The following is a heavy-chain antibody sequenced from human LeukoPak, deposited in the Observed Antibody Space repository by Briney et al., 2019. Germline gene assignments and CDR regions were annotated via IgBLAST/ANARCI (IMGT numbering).Heavy chain of an antibody. CDR1: GGTFSSYA. D-gene: IGHD2-21*02. CDR2: IIPIFGTA. J-gene: IGHJ2*01. Sequence: SVKVSCKASGGTFSSYAISWVRQAPGQGLEWMGGIIPIFGTANYAQKFQGRVTITADESTSTAYMELSSLRSEDTAVYYCAPTYCGGDCYSKYWYFDLWGRGTLVTVSS. V-gene: IGHV1-69*13. CDR3: APTYCGGDCYSKYWYFDL.